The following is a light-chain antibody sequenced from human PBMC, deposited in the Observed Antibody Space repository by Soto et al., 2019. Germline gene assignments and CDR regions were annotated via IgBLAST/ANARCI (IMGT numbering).Light chain of an antibody. CDR3: QQYTNWRT. CDR2: GAS. V-gene: IGKV3-15*01. Sequence: EIVMTQSPATLSVSPGGGATLSCRASQNVRSNLAWYQQRPGQAPRLLIYGASTRATGIPTRFSGSGSGTECTLTISSLQSEDLAVYYCQQYTNWRTFGQGTKVEIK. J-gene: IGKJ1*01. CDR1: QNVRSN.